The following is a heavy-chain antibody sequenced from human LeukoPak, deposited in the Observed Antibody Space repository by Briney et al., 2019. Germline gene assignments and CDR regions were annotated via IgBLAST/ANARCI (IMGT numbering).Heavy chain of an antibody. V-gene: IGHV1-2*02. D-gene: IGHD3-22*01. J-gene: IGHJ3*02. CDR3: ARGIVVASLDAFDI. CDR1: GYTFTGYY. Sequence: ASVKVSCKASGYTFTGYYMHWVRQAPGQGLEWMGWINPNSGGTNYAQKFQGRVTMTRDTSISTAYMELSRLRSDDTAFYYCARGIVVASLDAFDIWGQGTMVTVSS. CDR2: INPNSGGT.